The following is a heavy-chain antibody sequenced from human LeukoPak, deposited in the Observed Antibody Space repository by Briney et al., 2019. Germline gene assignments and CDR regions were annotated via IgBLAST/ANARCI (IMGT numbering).Heavy chain of an antibody. Sequence: ASVKVSCKPSGWTFINSGINWVRQAPGQGLEWMGWISGNNDNPNYGQKFQGRFTVTTDSSTSTAYMELRNLRFDDTAVYYCASDWTSTEDYGGQGTLVTVSS. CDR2: ISGNNDNP. V-gene: IGHV1-18*01. D-gene: IGHD3/OR15-3a*01. CDR1: GWTFINSG. CDR3: ASDWTSTEDY. J-gene: IGHJ4*02.